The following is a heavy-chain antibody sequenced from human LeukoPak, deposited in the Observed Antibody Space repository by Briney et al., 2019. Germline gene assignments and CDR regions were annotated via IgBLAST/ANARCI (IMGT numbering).Heavy chain of an antibody. CDR3: ARMGYYYDSSGSEAVGY. CDR2: ISAYNGNT. J-gene: IGHJ4*02. D-gene: IGHD3-22*01. Sequence: GASVKVSCKASGYTFTSYGISWVRQAPGQGLEWMGWISAYNGNTNYAQKLQGRVTMTTDTSTSTAYMELRSLRSDDTAVYYCARMGYYYDSSGSEAVGYWGQGTLVTVSS. V-gene: IGHV1-18*01. CDR1: GYTFTSYG.